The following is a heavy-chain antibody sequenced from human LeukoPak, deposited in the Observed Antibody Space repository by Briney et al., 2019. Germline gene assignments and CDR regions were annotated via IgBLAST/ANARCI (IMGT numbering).Heavy chain of an antibody. CDR2: ISGSGGST. D-gene: IGHD2-2*01. CDR1: GFSFSSYT. Sequence: GGSLRLSCAVSGFSFSSYTMSWVRQAPGKGLEWVSAISGSGGSTYYADCVKGRFTISRDNSKNTLFLRMNSLRAEDTAVYYCAKDLGYCSSFSCPFDYWGQGTLVTVSS. V-gene: IGHV3-23*01. CDR3: AKDLGYCSSFSCPFDY. J-gene: IGHJ4*02.